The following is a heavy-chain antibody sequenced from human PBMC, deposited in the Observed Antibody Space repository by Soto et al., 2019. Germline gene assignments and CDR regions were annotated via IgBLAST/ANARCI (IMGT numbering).Heavy chain of an antibody. CDR1: GYTFINYH. CDR3: EKSPRGEMATN. Sequence: QVQLVQSGGEVKKAGASVTVSCKASGYTFINYHITWVRQAPGQGLEWMAWINTYNGMTDYAQRFQGRVTMTRDTSTSTAYMELRNLGSDDTAVYFCEKSPRGEMATNWGQGTLVTVSS. V-gene: IGHV1-18*01. D-gene: IGHD5-12*01. CDR2: INTYNGMT. J-gene: IGHJ4*02.